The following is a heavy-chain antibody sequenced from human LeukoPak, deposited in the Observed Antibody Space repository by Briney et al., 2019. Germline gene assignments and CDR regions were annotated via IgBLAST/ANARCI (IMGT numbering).Heavy chain of an antibody. D-gene: IGHD5-18*01. Sequence: KPSETLSLTCTVSGGSITGYYWSWIRQPPGKGLEWIGYIHDSGSTNYNPSLKSRVTISVDTSKNQFFLRLRSVTAADTAVYYCARRGQAALVGSFDIWGQGTMVTVSS. J-gene: IGHJ3*02. CDR1: GGSITGYY. CDR2: IHDSGST. V-gene: IGHV4-59*08. CDR3: ARRGQAALVGSFDI.